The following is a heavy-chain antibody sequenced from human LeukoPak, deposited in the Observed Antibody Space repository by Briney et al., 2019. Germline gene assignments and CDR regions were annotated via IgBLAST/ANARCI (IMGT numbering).Heavy chain of an antibody. J-gene: IGHJ4*02. CDR1: GFTFSSYG. Sequence: GGTLRLSCAASGFTFSSYGMSWVRQAPGKGLEWVSDISGSGGRTYYVDSVKGRFTISRDNGKNMLYLQMNSLRAEDTAVYYCAKGPRTVRFGDRHKGIFDYWGQGTLVTVSS. CDR2: ISGSGGRT. CDR3: AKGPRTVRFGDRHKGIFDY. V-gene: IGHV3-23*01. D-gene: IGHD3-10*01.